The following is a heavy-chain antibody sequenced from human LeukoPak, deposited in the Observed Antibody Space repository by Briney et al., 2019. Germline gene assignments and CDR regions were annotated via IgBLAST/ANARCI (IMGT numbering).Heavy chain of an antibody. CDR1: GGSISSYY. Sequence: SEILSLTCTVSGGSISSYYWSWIRQPAGKGLEWIGRIYTSGSTNYNPSLKSRVTMSVDTSKNQFSLKLSSVTAADTAVYYCARDHVRYCSSTSCYKFAFDIWGQGTMVTVSS. V-gene: IGHV4-4*07. J-gene: IGHJ3*02. D-gene: IGHD2-2*02. CDR2: IYTSGST. CDR3: ARDHVRYCSSTSCYKFAFDI.